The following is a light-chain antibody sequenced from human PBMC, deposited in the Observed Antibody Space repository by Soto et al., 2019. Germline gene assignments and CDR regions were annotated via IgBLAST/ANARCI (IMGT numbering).Light chain of an antibody. CDR1: QSVSSY. Sequence: EIVLTQSPATLSLSPGERATLSCVASQSVSSYLAWYQQKPGQAPRLLIYGASTRATGIPARFSGSGSGTDFTLTISSLEPEDFAVYYCQQRSNWPPITFGQGTRLEI. CDR3: QQRSNWPPIT. V-gene: IGKV3-11*01. CDR2: GAS. J-gene: IGKJ5*01.